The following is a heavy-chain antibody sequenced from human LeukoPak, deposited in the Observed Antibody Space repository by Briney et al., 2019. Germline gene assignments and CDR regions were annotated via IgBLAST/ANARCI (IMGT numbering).Heavy chain of an antibody. V-gene: IGHV4-30-2*01. CDR2: IYHSGST. Sequence: SQTPSLTCAVSGGSISSGGYSWSWIRQPPGKGLEWIGYIYHSGSTYYNPSLKSRVTISVDRSKNQFSLKLSSVTAADTAVYYCARAPYYYDSNGYYYWFDPWGQGTLVTVSS. CDR3: ARAPYYYDSNGYYYWFDP. J-gene: IGHJ5*02. CDR1: GGSISSGGYS. D-gene: IGHD3-22*01.